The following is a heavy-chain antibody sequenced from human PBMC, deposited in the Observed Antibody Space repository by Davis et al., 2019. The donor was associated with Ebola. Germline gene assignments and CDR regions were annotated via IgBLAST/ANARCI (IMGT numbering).Heavy chain of an antibody. CDR3: ARDTTQEAVLWFGEFDY. J-gene: IGHJ4*02. CDR2: INAGNGNT. V-gene: IGHV1-3*01. Sequence: ASVKVSCKASGYTFTSYAMHWVRQAPGQRLEWMGWINAGNGNTKYSQKFQGRVTITRDTSASTAYMELSSLRSEDTAVYYCARDTTQEAVLWFGEFDYWGQGTLVTVPS. CDR1: GYTFTSYA. D-gene: IGHD3-10*01.